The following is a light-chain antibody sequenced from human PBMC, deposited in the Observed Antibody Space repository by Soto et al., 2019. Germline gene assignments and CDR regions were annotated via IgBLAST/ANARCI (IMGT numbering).Light chain of an antibody. CDR2: GAS. V-gene: IGKV3-15*01. Sequence: EMVMTQSTATLSVSPGERATLSCRASRSVSTNLDWYQQTPGQAPRLLIYGASTRATGLPPRFSASGSGTEFTLTISSLQSEDFAVYYCQQYNSWPWTFGQGTKVELK. J-gene: IGKJ1*01. CDR3: QQYNSWPWT. CDR1: RSVSTN.